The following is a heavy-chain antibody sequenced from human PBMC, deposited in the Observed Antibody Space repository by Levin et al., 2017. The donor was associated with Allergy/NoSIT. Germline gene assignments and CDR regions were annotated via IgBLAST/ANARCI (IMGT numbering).Heavy chain of an antibody. V-gene: IGHV3-23*01. CDR3: AKGGGYWPTPSAWFDP. Sequence: AASVKVSCAASGFTFSSYAMSWVRQAPGKGLEWVSAISGSGGSTYYADSVKGRFTISRDNSKNTLYLQMNSLRAEDTAVYYCAKGGGYWPTPSAWFDPWGQGTLVTVSS. CDR1: GFTFSSYA. J-gene: IGHJ5*02. CDR2: ISGSGGST. D-gene: IGHD2-15*01.